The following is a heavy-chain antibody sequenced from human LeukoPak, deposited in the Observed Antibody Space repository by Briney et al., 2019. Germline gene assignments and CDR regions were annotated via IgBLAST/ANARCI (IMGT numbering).Heavy chain of an antibody. CDR3: ARGGRTHSISFDP. D-gene: IGHD1-26*01. J-gene: IGHJ5*02. Sequence: SETLSLTCTVSGGSISSYYWSWIRQPRGGGREWLGYIYYSGSTNYNTSLKSRVTISVDTSKNQFFLKLSSVTAADTAVYYCARGGRTHSISFDPWGQGTLVTVSS. CDR2: IYYSGST. V-gene: IGHV4-59*01. CDR1: GGSISSYY.